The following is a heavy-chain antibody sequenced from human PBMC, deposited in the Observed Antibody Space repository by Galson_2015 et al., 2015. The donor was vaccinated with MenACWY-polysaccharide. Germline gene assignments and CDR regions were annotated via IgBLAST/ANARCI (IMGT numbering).Heavy chain of an antibody. Sequence: SLRLSCAASGFTFNTHWMHWVRQAPGKGLMWVSRINRDGSNTDYADSVKGRFTISTDNAKNTLYVQMNSLRAEDTAVYYCARDISSSNWGQGTLVTVSS. CDR1: GFTFNTHW. CDR2: INRDGSNT. D-gene: IGHD6-6*01. V-gene: IGHV3-74*01. J-gene: IGHJ4*02. CDR3: ARDISSSN.